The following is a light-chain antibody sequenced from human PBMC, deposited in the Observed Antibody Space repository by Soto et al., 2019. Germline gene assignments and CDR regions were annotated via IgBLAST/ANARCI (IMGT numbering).Light chain of an antibody. CDR2: GTS. J-gene: IGKJ1*01. CDR1: QSVRGD. CDR3: QQYGSSGT. V-gene: IGKV3-20*01. Sequence: TQFPGTLSASPGERVILSCRASQSVRGDLAWFQQKPGRSPRLLIYGTSTRASGVPDRFSGSGSGTDFTLTISRLEPEDFAVYYCQQYGSSGTFGQGTKVDIK.